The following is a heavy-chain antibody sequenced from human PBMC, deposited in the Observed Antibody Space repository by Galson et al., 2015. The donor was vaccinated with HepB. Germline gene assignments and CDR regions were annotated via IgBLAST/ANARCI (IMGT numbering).Heavy chain of an antibody. CDR2: IKQDGSEK. J-gene: IGHJ4*02. CDR3: ARLASAYCGGDCYTFDY. CDR1: GFTFSSYW. Sequence: LRLSCAASGFTFSSYWMSWVRQAPGKGLEWVVNIKQDGSEKYYVDSVKGRFTISRDNVKNSLYLQMNSLRAEDTAVYYCARLASAYCGGDCYTFDYWGQGTLVTVSS. V-gene: IGHV3-7*03. D-gene: IGHD2-21*01.